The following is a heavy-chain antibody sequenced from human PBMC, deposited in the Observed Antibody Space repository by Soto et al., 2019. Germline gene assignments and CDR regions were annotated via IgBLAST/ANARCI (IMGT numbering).Heavy chain of an antibody. CDR2: IYYSGST. CDR1: GGSISSSSYY. D-gene: IGHD5-18*01. J-gene: IGHJ4*02. V-gene: IGHV4-39*01. Sequence: QLQLQESGPGLVKPSETLSLTCTVSGGSISSSSYYWGWIRQPPGKGLEWIGSIYYSGSTYYNPSLKSRVTISVDTSKNQFSLKLSSVTAADTAMYYCARHTAMDLYFDYWGQGTLVTVSS. CDR3: ARHTAMDLYFDY.